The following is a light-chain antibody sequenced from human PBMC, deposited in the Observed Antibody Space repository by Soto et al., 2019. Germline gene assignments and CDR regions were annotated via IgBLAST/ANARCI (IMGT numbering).Light chain of an antibody. CDR2: KAS. J-gene: IGKJ1*01. V-gene: IGKV1-5*03. CDR3: QQYNSPWT. Sequence: DIQMTQSPSTLSASVGDRVTITCRASQSVGTWLAWYQHKPGKAPKLLIYKASNLESGVPSRFSGSGSGTEFTLTSSSLQPDDFATYYFQQYNSPWTFGQGTKVEI. CDR1: QSVGTW.